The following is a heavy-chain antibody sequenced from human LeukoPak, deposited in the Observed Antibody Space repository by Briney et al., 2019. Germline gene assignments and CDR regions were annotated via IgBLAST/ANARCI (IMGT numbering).Heavy chain of an antibody. CDR2: ISYDGSNK. D-gene: IGHD3-22*01. V-gene: IGHV3-30*03. J-gene: IGHJ3*02. CDR3: AFYYDSSGYETMNAFDI. Sequence: GRSLRLSCAASGFTFSSYGMHWVRQAPGRGLDWVTVISYDGSNKYYADSVKGRFTISRDNSKNTLYLQMNRLRVEDTAVYYCAFYYDSSGYETMNAFDIWGQGTMVTVSS. CDR1: GFTFSSYG.